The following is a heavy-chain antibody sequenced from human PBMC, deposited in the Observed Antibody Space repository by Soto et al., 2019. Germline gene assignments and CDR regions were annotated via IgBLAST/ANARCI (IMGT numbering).Heavy chain of an antibody. CDR1: GFTFSDYY. CDR3: ARASGYSSGWYDY. V-gene: IGHV3-11*05. J-gene: IGHJ4*02. Sequence: QVQLVESGGGLVKPGGSLRLSCVASGFTFSDYYMSWIRQAPGKGLEWVSYISSSSSYTNYADSVKGRFTISRDNAKNALYLQMNSLRAADTAVYYCARASGYSSGWYDYWGQGTLVTVSS. CDR2: ISSSSSYT. D-gene: IGHD6-19*01.